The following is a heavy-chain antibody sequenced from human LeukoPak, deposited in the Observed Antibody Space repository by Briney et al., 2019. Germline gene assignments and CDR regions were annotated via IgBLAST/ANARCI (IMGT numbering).Heavy chain of an antibody. Sequence: ASVKVSFKASGDTFSSYAITWVRQAPGQGLEWMGRIIPILGIANHAQKFQGRVTITADKSTSTAYMELSSLRSEDTAVYYCARGEFCGGGSCSANFDHWGQGTLVTVSS. CDR3: ARGEFCGGGSCSANFDH. V-gene: IGHV1-69*04. CDR1: GDTFSSYA. D-gene: IGHD2-15*01. J-gene: IGHJ4*02. CDR2: IIPILGIA.